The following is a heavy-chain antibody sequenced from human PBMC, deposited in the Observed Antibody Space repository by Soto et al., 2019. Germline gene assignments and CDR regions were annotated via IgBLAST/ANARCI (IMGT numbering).Heavy chain of an antibody. V-gene: IGHV4-59*08. J-gene: IGHJ4*02. D-gene: IGHD2-15*01. CDR3: ARRWGGGFDY. Sequence: QVQLQESGPGLVKPSETLSLTCTVSGGSISSYYWSWIRQPPGKGLEWIGYIYYSGSTNYNPSLKSRVTISVGTAKDQSSLKLSSVPAADTAVYYCARRWGGGFDYWGQGTLVTVSS. CDR1: GGSISSYY. CDR2: IYYSGST.